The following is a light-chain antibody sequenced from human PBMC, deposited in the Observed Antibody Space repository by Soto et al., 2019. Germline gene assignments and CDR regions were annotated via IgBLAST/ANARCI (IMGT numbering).Light chain of an antibody. CDR2: DVS. J-gene: IGLJ1*01. CDR1: SSDVGGYNY. CDR3: SSYTSSSTLYD. V-gene: IGLV2-14*01. Sequence: SALTQPASVSGSPGQSITISCTGTSSDVGGYNYVSWYQQHPGKAPKLMIYDVSNRPSGVSNRFSGSKSGNTASLTISGLQAEDESDYYCSSYTSSSTLYDVRTGTKDTV.